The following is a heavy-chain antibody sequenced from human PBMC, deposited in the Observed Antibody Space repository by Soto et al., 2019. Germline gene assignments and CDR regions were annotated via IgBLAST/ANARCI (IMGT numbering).Heavy chain of an antibody. CDR3: ARVEAVAGLYNYHGLDV. V-gene: IGHV1-69*12. Sequence: QVQLVQSGAEVKKPGSSVKVSCKVSGGTFSNYAIDWVRLAPGHGLEWMGGIVPIFGTTYYTQKFQGRATIIAAYSTTTASLEMSSLRSEDTAIYYCARVEAVAGLYNYHGLDVWGQGTAVTVSS. J-gene: IGHJ6*02. CDR2: IVPIFGTT. CDR1: GGTFSNYA. D-gene: IGHD6-19*01.